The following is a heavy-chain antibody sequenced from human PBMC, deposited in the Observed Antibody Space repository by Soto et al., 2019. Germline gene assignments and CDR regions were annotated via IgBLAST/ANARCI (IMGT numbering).Heavy chain of an antibody. D-gene: IGHD3-22*01. V-gene: IGHV3-9*01. J-gene: IGHJ5*01. CDR2: ISLNSDSV. CDR1: GFTFNHYA. CDR3: AKGTRYYDSGRYYAGGFDS. Sequence: EVQLVESGGGLVQPGRSLRLSCAASGFTFNHYAMHWVRQDPRKGLEWVSGISLNSDSVGYADSVQGRFPISRDNARNSLYLEMIALRPEDTALYYCAKGTRYYDSGRYYAGGFDSWGQGTLVTVSS.